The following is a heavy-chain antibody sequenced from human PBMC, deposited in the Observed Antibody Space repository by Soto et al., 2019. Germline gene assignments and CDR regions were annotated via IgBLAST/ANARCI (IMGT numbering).Heavy chain of an antibody. CDR1: GGSIDNYEYY. D-gene: IGHD6-6*01. Sequence: SETLSLICTVSGGSIDNYEYYWTWIRQPPGKGLEWVGYIYYSGRTNYNPSLNSRLTISLDTSKNQFSLRLTSVSAADTAMYYCARDRSNSPDYFDFWGQGTLVTVSS. CDR3: ARDRSNSPDYFDF. CDR2: IYYSGRT. J-gene: IGHJ4*02. V-gene: IGHV4-30-4*01.